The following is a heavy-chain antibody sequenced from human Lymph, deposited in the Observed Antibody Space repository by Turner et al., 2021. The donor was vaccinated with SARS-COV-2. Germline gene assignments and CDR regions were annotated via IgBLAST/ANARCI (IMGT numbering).Heavy chain of an antibody. D-gene: IGHD2-2*01. J-gene: IGHJ4*02. CDR1: VGSISSYY. CDR3: ARVIPAGWYYFDY. Sequence: QVQLQASGPGLVKPSETLSLTCTVSVGSISSYYWSWIRQPPGKGLEWIGYIFYSGSTIYNPSLKSRVTISVDTSKNQFSLKLSSVTAADTAVYYCARVIPAGWYYFDYWGQGTLVTVSS. V-gene: IGHV4-59*01. CDR2: IFYSGST.